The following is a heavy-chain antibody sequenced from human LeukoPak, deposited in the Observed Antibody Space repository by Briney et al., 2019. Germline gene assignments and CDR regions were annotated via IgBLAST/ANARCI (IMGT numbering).Heavy chain of an antibody. Sequence: SETLSLTCTVSGYSISSGYYWGWIRQPPGKGLEWIGSIYHSGSTYYNPSLKSRVTMSVDTSKNQFSLKLSSATAADTAVYYCARADVDTAMVISVWGQGTLVTVSS. CDR3: ARADVDTAMVISV. CDR1: GYSISSGYY. V-gene: IGHV4-38-2*02. J-gene: IGHJ4*02. D-gene: IGHD5-18*01. CDR2: IYHSGST.